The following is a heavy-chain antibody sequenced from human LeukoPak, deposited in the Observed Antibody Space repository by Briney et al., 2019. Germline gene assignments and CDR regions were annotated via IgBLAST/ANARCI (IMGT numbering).Heavy chain of an antibody. J-gene: IGHJ5*02. D-gene: IGHD5-18*01. CDR2: FDPEDGET. CDR3: ARYREGTYSYGRFNWFDP. V-gene: IGHV1-24*01. CDR1: GYTLTELS. Sequence: ASVKVSCKVSGYTLTELSMHWVRQAPGKGLEWMGGFDPEDGETIYAQKFQGRVTMTEDTSTDTAYMELSSLRSEDTAVYYCARYREGTYSYGRFNWFDPWGQGTLVTVSS.